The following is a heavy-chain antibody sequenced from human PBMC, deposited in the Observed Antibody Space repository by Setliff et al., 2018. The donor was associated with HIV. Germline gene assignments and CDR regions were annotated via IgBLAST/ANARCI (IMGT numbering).Heavy chain of an antibody. D-gene: IGHD6-19*01. CDR2: IYYSGST. Sequence: SETLSLTCTVSGGSISSSSYYWGWIRQPPGKGLEWIGSIYYSGSTYYNPSLKSRVTISVDTSKNQFYLKLRSVTAADTALYYCARLRRGEQWLVRGWFDPWGQGTLGTVSS. V-gene: IGHV4-39*01. CDR3: ARLRRGEQWLVRGWFDP. J-gene: IGHJ5*02. CDR1: GGSISSSSYY.